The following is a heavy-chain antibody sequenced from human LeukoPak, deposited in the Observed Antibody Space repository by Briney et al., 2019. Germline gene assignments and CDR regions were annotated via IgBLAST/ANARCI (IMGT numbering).Heavy chain of an antibody. CDR2: ISGDGGST. D-gene: IGHD6-13*01. V-gene: IGHV3-43*02. CDR3: AIAKVQLVQFDY. J-gene: IGHJ4*02. Sequence: GGSLRLSCAASGFTFDDYAMHWVRQAPGKGLEWVSLISGDGGSTYFADSVKGRFTISRDSSKNSLYLRMNSLRTEDTALYYCAIAKVQLVQFDYWGQGTLVTVSS. CDR1: GFTFDDYA.